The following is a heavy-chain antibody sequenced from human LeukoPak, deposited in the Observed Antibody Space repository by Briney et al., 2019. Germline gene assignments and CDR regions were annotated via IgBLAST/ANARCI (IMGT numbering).Heavy chain of an antibody. Sequence: GASVKVSCKASGYTFTGYYMHWVRQAPGQGLEWMGWMNPNSGNTGYAQKLQGRVTMTTDTSTSTAYMELRSLRSDDTAVYYCARDVGGYYYDSSGYYYWGQGTLVTVSS. CDR3: ARDVGGYYYDSSGYYY. CDR1: GYTFTGYY. CDR2: MNPNSGNT. D-gene: IGHD3-22*01. V-gene: IGHV1-18*04. J-gene: IGHJ4*02.